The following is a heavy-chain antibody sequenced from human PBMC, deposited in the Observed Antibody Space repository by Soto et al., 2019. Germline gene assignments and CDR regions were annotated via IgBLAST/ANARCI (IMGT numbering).Heavy chain of an antibody. D-gene: IGHD1-26*01. CDR2: IFYTGST. V-gene: IGHV4-61*01. CDR1: GDSVSSTIYY. Sequence: QVQLQESGPGLVKPSETLSLTCTVSGDSVSSTIYYWSWIRQPPGKNPEWIGYIFYTGSTNYNPSLKSRLTISLDTSKNQFSLKLSSVTAADTAVYYCARDSPLSERSFDYWGQGTLVTVSS. CDR3: ARDSPLSERSFDY. J-gene: IGHJ4*02.